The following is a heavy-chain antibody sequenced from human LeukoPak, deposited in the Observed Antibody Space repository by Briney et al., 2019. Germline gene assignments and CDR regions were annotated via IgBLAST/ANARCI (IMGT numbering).Heavy chain of an antibody. D-gene: IGHD3-10*01. V-gene: IGHV4-4*02. CDR1: GFTFSNAW. CDR3: AREGLGSGSDP. Sequence: SGGSLRLSCTASGFTFSNAWMTWVRQPPGKGPEWIASIYYSGSTHYNPSLKSRVTISIDTSTNQFSLKLNSVTAADTAVYYCAREGLGSGSDPWGQGTLVTVSS. CDR2: IYYSGST. J-gene: IGHJ5*02.